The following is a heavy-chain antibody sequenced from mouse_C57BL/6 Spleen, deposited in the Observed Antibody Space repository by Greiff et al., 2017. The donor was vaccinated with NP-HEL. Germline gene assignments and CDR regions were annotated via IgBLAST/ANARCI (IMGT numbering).Heavy chain of an antibody. V-gene: IGHV1-64*01. Sequence: VQLQQPGAELVKPGASVKLSCKASGYTFTSYWMHWVKQRPGQGLEWIGMIHPNSGSTNYNEKFKSKATMTVDKSSSTAYMQLSSLTSEDSAVYYCARNRKDGFAYWGQGTLVTVSA. CDR3: ARNRKDGFAY. J-gene: IGHJ3*01. CDR1: GYTFTSYW. CDR2: IHPNSGST.